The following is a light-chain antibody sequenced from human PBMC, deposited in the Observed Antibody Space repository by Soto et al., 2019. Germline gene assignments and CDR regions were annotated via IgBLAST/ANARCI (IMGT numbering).Light chain of an antibody. CDR2: DVN. CDR1: SGDVGAYNY. V-gene: IGLV2-14*03. Sequence: QSALTQPASVSGSPGQSITISCTGTSGDVGAYNYVSWYQQHPGKAPKLMIYDVNTRPSGISNRFSSSKAGNPASLTISGLQAEDEADYYCCSYTGSPSYVFGTGTKLTVL. J-gene: IGLJ1*01. CDR3: CSYTGSPSYV.